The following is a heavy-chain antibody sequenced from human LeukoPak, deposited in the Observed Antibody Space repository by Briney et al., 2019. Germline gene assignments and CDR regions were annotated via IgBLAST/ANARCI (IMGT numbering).Heavy chain of an antibody. V-gene: IGHV3-21*01. CDR2: ISSSSSYI. CDR1: GFTFSSYS. D-gene: IGHD3-10*01. Sequence: GGSLRLSCAASGFTFSSYSMNWVRQAPGKGLEWVSSISSSSSYIYYADSVKGRFTISRDNAKNSLYLQMNSLRAEDTAVYYCAKEMYGSGSYEYWGQGTLVTVSS. J-gene: IGHJ4*02. CDR3: AKEMYGSGSYEY.